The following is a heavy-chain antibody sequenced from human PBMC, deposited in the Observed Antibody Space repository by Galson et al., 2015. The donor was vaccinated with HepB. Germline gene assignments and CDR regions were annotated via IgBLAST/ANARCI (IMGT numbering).Heavy chain of an antibody. CDR2: INSDGSST. D-gene: IGHD3-9*01. CDR3: ARITWYYDILTVSRYYYGMDV. CDR1: GFTFSSYW. J-gene: IGHJ6*02. Sequence: SLRLSCAASGFTFSSYWMHWVRQAPGKGLVWVSRINSDGSSTSYADSVKGRFTISRDNAKNTLYLQMNSLRAEDTAVYYCARITWYYDILTVSRYYYGMDVWGQGTTVTVSS. V-gene: IGHV3-74*01.